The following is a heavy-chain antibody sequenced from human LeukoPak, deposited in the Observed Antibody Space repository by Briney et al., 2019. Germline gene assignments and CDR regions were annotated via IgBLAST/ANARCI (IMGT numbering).Heavy chain of an antibody. V-gene: IGHV5-10-1*01. Sequence: GESLQISCQGSGYRFTSYWISWVRQMPGKGLEWMGRIDPSDSYTKYSLSFQGHVTLSADKSISTAYLQWSSLKASDTAMYYCARLEYGEYVHASWGQGTLVTVSS. CDR1: GYRFTSYW. CDR2: IDPSDSYT. J-gene: IGHJ4*02. CDR3: ARLEYGEYVHAS. D-gene: IGHD4-17*01.